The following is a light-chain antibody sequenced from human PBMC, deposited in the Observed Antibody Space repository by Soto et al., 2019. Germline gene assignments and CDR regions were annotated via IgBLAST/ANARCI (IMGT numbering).Light chain of an antibody. CDR3: LQDHDDSWT. V-gene: IGKV1-6*02. J-gene: IGKJ1*01. CDR1: QMISSF. CDR2: AAS. Sequence: IQMTQSPSSLSASVGDRVAITCRASQMISSFLNWYQQKPGKAPKVLIYAASTLQSGVPSRFRGSRSGTEFTLTVSSLQPEDFATYYCLQDHDDSWTFGQGTKVDIK.